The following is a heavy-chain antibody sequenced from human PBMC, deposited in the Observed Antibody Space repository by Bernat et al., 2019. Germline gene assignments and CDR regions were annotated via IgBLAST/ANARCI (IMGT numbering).Heavy chain of an antibody. CDR1: GFTFSDYY. Sequence: QVQLVESGGGLVKPGGSLRLSCAASGFTFSDYYMSWIRQAPGKGLEWVSYISSSSSYTNYADSVKGRFTISRDNAKNSLFLQMNSLRAEDTAVYYCARVGMRYSRNWYYFDYWGQGTLVTVSS. CDR3: ARVGMRYSRNWYYFDY. D-gene: IGHD6-13*01. CDR2: ISSSSSYT. V-gene: IGHV3-11*05. J-gene: IGHJ4*02.